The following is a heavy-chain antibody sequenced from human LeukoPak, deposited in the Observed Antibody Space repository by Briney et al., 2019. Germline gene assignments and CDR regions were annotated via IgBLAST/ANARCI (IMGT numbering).Heavy chain of an antibody. D-gene: IGHD6-13*01. J-gene: IGHJ6*02. Sequence: GGSLRLSCAASGFTFSSYGMHWVRQAPGKGLEWVANIKQDGSEKYYVDSVKGRFTISRDNAKNSLYLQMNSLRAEDTAVYYCARVEARNSWPLYYYYGMDVWGQGTTVTVSS. V-gene: IGHV3-7*01. CDR2: IKQDGSEK. CDR3: ARVEARNSWPLYYYYGMDV. CDR1: GFTFSSYG.